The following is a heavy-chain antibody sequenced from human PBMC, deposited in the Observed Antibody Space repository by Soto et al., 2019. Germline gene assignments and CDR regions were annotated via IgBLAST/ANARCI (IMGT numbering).Heavy chain of an antibody. CDR3: ATTNPRRFQGSFDT. V-gene: IGHV3-30-3*01. CDR1: GLSFSSSA. Sequence: QVQLVESGGGVVQPGRSLRLSCAASGLSFSSSAFHWVRQAPGKGLEWVTLISYDGGTQYYADSVKGRFTISRDNSNNTLYLHMNGLRAEDTAVYYCATTNPRRFQGSFDTWGQGTLVAVSS. J-gene: IGHJ3*02. CDR2: ISYDGGTQ. D-gene: IGHD2-8*01.